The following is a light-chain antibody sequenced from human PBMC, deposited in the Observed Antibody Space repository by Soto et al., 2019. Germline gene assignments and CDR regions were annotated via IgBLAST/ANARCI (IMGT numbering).Light chain of an antibody. Sequence: DIQMTQSPSSLSASVGDRVTITCRASQNIQDHLNWYQQRPGEAPRLLIYIASSWLSVVPPRFSGSGSGTDFTLTNSGLEPADFPTDYCQQSHSIPITFGHGTRVDIK. CDR2: IAS. CDR3: QQSHSIPIT. J-gene: IGKJ5*01. V-gene: IGKV1-39*01. CDR1: QNIQDH.